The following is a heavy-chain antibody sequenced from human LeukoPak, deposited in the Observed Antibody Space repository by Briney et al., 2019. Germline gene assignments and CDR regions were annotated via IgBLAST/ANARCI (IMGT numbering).Heavy chain of an antibody. V-gene: IGHV3-48*04. CDR1: GFTFSSYS. J-gene: IGHJ2*01. CDR2: ISSSSSTI. CDR3: VRYFTRQSWYFDL. D-gene: IGHD2-2*01. Sequence: GGSLRLSCAASGFTFSSYSMNWVRQAPGKGLEWVSYISSSSSTIYYADSVKGRFTVSRDNAKNSLYLQMNSLRVEDTAIYYCVRYFTRQSWYFDLWGRGALVTVSS.